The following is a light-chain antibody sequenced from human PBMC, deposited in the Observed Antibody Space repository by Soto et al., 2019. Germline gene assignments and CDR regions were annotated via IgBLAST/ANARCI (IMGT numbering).Light chain of an antibody. CDR3: MQALHTPR. Sequence: EIVVTQSPLSLPVTPGEPSSISCRSSQSLLHSNGYVYLDWYLQKPGQSPQLLIYLASNRASGVPDRFSGSGSGTDFTLKISRVEAEDVGVYYCMQALHTPRFGQGTKVEIK. V-gene: IGKV2-28*01. CDR1: QSLLHSNGYVY. J-gene: IGKJ1*01. CDR2: LAS.